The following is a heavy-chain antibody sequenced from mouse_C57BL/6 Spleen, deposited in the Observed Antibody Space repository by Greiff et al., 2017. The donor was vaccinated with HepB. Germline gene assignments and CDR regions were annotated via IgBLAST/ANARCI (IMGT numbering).Heavy chain of an antibody. J-gene: IGHJ1*03. Sequence: EVQLVESGEGLVKPGGSLKLSCAASGFTFSSYAMSWVRQTPEKRLEWVAYISSGGDYIYYADTVKGRFTISRDNARNTLYLQMSSLKSDDTAMYYCTRDNDYDVGYWYFDVWGTGTTVTVSS. CDR1: GFTFSSYA. V-gene: IGHV5-9-1*02. D-gene: IGHD2-4*01. CDR2: ISSGGDYI. CDR3: TRDNDYDVGYWYFDV.